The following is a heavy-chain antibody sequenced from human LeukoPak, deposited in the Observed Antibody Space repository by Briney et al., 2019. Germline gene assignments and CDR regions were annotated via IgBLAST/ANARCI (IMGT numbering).Heavy chain of an antibody. V-gene: IGHV3-23*01. J-gene: IGHJ4*02. Sequence: PGGSLRLSCAASGFTFSSYGMSWVRQAPGKGLEWVSAISGSGGSTYYADSVKGRFTISRDNSKNTLYLQMNSLRAEDTAVYYCANSPLDSSGYYYVPFDYWGQGTLVTVSS. CDR3: ANSPLDSSGYYYVPFDY. CDR2: ISGSGGST. CDR1: GFTFSSYG. D-gene: IGHD3-22*01.